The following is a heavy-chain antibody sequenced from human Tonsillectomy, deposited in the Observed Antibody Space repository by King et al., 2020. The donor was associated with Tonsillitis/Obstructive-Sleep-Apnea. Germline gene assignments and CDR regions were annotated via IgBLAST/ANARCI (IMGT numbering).Heavy chain of an antibody. J-gene: IGHJ4*02. Sequence: VQLVESGAEVKKPGESLKISCRGSGYTFTSYWIAWVRQMPGKGLEWMGIIYPGDSRSRFSPSFEGQITMSVDKSISTAYLQWSSLKASDSAMYYCARLGGDTAMVMVPLDYWGQGTRVTVST. D-gene: IGHD5-18*01. V-gene: IGHV5-51*01. CDR2: IYPGDSRS. CDR1: GYTFTSYW. CDR3: ARLGGDTAMVMVPLDY.